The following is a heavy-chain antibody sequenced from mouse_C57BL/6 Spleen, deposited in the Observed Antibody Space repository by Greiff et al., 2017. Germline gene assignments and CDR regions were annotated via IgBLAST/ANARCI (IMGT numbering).Heavy chain of an antibody. CDR1: GYTFTSYW. CDR2: IDPSDSYN. J-gene: IGHJ2*01. D-gene: IGHD1-1*01. Sequence: QVQLQQPGAELVKPGASVKLSCKASGYTFTSYWLQWVKQRPGQGLEWIGEIDPSDSYNNYNQKFKGKATLTVDTSSSTAYMQLSSLTSEDAADYCCATTVVATDWGQGTTLTVSS. V-gene: IGHV1-50*01. CDR3: ATTVVATD.